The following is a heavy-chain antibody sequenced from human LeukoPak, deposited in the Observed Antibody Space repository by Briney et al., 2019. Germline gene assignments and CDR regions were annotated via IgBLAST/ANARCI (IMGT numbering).Heavy chain of an antibody. CDR1: GFTFSSYG. V-gene: IGHV3-30*02. CDR3: AKEGMDVLRFLEWLPTHAFYI. J-gene: IGHJ3*02. Sequence: GGSLRLSCAASGFTFSSYGMHWVRQAPGKGLEGVAFIRYDGSNKYYADSVKGRFTISRDNSKNTLYLQMNSLRAEDTAVYYCAKEGMDVLRFLEWLPTHAFYIWGQGTMVTVSS. CDR2: IRYDGSNK. D-gene: IGHD3-3*01.